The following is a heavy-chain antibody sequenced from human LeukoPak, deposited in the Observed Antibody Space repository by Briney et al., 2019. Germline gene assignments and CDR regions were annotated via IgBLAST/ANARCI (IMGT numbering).Heavy chain of an antibody. CDR3: ARNRGDPSYFDY. CDR1: VFTFNVYS. CDR2: ISTSSSYI. J-gene: IGHJ4*02. D-gene: IGHD4-17*01. Sequence: PGRSLRLSCTASVFTFNVYSMNGVRRAPGKGLEWVSSISTSSSYIYYADSVKGRFTISRNNPKNSLHLPMNSLRAEDTAVYYCARNRGDPSYFDYWGQGTLVTVSS. V-gene: IGHV3-21*01.